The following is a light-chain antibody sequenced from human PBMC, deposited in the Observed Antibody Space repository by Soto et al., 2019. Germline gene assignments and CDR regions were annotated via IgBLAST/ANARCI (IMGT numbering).Light chain of an antibody. J-gene: IGKJ1*01. V-gene: IGKV1-5*01. CDR2: DAS. Sequence: DIQMTQSPSTLSGSVGDRVTITCRASQSFPSWLAWYQQRPGTAPTLLIYDASTLQSGVPSRFSGSGSGTQFTLTISSLHPDDFATYYCQQYHTYPWTFGQGTKVDI. CDR3: QQYHTYPWT. CDR1: QSFPSW.